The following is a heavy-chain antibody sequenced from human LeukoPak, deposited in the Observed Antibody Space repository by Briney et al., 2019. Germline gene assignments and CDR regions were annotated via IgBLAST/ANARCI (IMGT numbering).Heavy chain of an antibody. V-gene: IGHV1-18*01. CDR1: GYTFTSYG. CDR3: ASIAYSSGWYDFDY. D-gene: IGHD6-19*01. Sequence: GASAKVSCKASGYTFTSYGISWVRQAPGQGLEWMGWISAYNGNTNYAQKLQGRVTMTTDTSTSTAYMELRSLRSDDTAVYYCASIAYSSGWYDFDYWGQGTLVTVSS. J-gene: IGHJ4*02. CDR2: ISAYNGNT.